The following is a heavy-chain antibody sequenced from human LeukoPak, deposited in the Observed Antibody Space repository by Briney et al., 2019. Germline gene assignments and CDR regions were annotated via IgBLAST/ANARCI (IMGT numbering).Heavy chain of an antibody. CDR2: INPSGGST. V-gene: IGHV1-46*01. Sequence: ASVNVSCKASGYTFTSYYMHWVRQAPGQGLEWMGIINPSGGSTSYAQKFQGRVTMTRDTSTSTVYMELSSLRSEDTAVYYCARWDADTGDYYYGMDVWGQGTTVTVSS. D-gene: IGHD1-26*01. CDR3: ARWDADTGDYYYGMDV. J-gene: IGHJ6*02. CDR1: GYTFTSYY.